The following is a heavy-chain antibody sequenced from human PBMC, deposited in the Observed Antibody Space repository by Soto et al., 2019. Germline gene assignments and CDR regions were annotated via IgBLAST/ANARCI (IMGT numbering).Heavy chain of an antibody. CDR2: INPKSGDS. CDR1: GYTFTHYF. J-gene: IGHJ4*02. Sequence: QVHLMQSGPEVRTPGASVTVSCKASGYTFTHYFIHWVRRAPGQGLEWMGYINPKSGDSHYSPTFRGRVSMTRDTSTDPGNLGLSSLKSDDTAVYFCARAAGHKNSGWDVWGQGTPITVSS. V-gene: IGHV1-2*02. D-gene: IGHD1-26*01. CDR3: ARAAGHKNSGWDV.